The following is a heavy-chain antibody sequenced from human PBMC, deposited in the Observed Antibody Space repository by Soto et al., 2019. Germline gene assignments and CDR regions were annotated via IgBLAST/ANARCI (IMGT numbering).Heavy chain of an antibody. CDR1: GGSFNDYW. J-gene: IGHJ4*02. V-gene: IGHV4-34*02. CDR3: ARGRSYTWTF. Sequence: QVQVQQWGAGLLKPSETLSLTCAVYGGSFNDYWWSWIRQSPGGGLEWIGEIFQSVTTNYNPSLKSRVTMSIDTSKSQVSLKLTSVTAADTAIYYCARGRSYTWTFGGQGSLVAVSS. CDR2: IFQSVTT. D-gene: IGHD3-3*01.